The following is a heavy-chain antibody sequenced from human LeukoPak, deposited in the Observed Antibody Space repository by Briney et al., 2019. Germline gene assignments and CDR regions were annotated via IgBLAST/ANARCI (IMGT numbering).Heavy chain of an antibody. V-gene: IGHV4-39*01. D-gene: IGHD1-14*01. Sequence: SETLSLTCTVSGGSISSSSYYWGWIRQPPGKGLEWIGSIYYSGSTYYNPSLKSRVTISVDTSKNQFSLKLGSVTAADTAVYYCARHNRRWLFDPWGQGTLVTVSS. CDR1: GGSISSSSYY. CDR2: IYYSGST. J-gene: IGHJ5*02. CDR3: ARHNRRWLFDP.